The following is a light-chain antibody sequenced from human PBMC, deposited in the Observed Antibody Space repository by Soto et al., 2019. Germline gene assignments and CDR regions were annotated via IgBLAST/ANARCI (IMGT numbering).Light chain of an antibody. CDR3: QQYNNYPWT. Sequence: DIQLTHAPSTLSASVLYIVTFTCRASQSISCWLAWYQQKPGKAPKLLLYDASTLQSGVTSRFSGSGSGTDFTLTISRLHPDDFATYYCQQYNNYPWTFGQGTKVDIK. V-gene: IGKV1-5*01. J-gene: IGKJ1*01. CDR2: DAS. CDR1: QSISCW.